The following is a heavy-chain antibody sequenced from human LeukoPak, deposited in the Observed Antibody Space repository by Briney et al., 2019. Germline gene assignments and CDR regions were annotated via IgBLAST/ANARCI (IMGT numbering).Heavy chain of an antibody. CDR1: GFTFSSYA. CDR2: ISYDGSNK. CDR3: AWLQLPDT. V-gene: IGHV3-30*04. J-gene: IGHJ5*02. Sequence: PGGSLRLFCAASGFTFSSYAMHWVRQATDKGLEWVAVISYDGSNKYYADSVKGRFTISRDNSKSTLYLQMNSLRAEDTAVYCCAWLQLPDTWGQGNLFTASS. D-gene: IGHD5-24*01.